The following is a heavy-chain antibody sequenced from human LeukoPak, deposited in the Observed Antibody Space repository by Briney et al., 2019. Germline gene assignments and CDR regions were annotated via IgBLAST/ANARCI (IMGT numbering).Heavy chain of an antibody. Sequence: PGGSLRLSCAASGFTFSSYGMHWVRQAPGKGLEWVAFIRYDGSNKYYADSVKGRFTISRDNSKNTLYLRMNSLRAEDTAVYYCAKDRTYYDFWSGSPPTFDFDYWGQGTLVTVSS. CDR1: GFTFSSYG. V-gene: IGHV3-30*02. D-gene: IGHD3-3*01. J-gene: IGHJ4*02. CDR2: IRYDGSNK. CDR3: AKDRTYYDFWSGSPPTFDFDY.